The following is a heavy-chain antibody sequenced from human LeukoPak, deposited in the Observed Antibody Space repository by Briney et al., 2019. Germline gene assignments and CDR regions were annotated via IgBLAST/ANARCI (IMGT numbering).Heavy chain of an antibody. J-gene: IGHJ4*02. CDR2: ISSNGGST. CDR1: GFTFSSYA. V-gene: IGHV3-64D*09. Sequence: GGSLRLSCSASGFTFSSYAMHWVRQVPGKGLEYVSAISSNGGSTYYADSVKGRFTISRDNSKNTLYLQMSSLRAEDTAVYYCVKPRTGEYYDYVWGSSHPPYFDYWGQGTLVTVSS. D-gene: IGHD3-16*01. CDR3: VKPRTGEYYDYVWGSSHPPYFDY.